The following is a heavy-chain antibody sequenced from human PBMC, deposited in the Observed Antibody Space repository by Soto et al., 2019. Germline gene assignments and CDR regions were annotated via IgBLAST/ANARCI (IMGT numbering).Heavy chain of an antibody. CDR1: GGSFSGYY. D-gene: IGHD6-13*01. J-gene: IGHJ2*01. CDR2: INHSGST. Sequence: SETLSLTCAVYGGSFSGYYWSWIRQPPGKGLEWIGEINHSGSTNYNPSLKSRVTISVDTSKNQFSLKLSSVTAADTAVYYCARAEIAAAGPQQSWYFDLWGRGTLVTVSS. V-gene: IGHV4-34*01. CDR3: ARAEIAAAGPQQSWYFDL.